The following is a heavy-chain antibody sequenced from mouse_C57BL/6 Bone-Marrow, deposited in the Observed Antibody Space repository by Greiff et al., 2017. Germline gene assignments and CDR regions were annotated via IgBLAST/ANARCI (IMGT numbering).Heavy chain of an antibody. D-gene: IGHD2-3*01. CDR3: ARMGDGYNVLDY. V-gene: IGHV1-52*01. J-gene: IGHJ2*01. Sequence: QVQLQQSGAELVRPGSSVKLSCKASGYTFTSYWMHWVKQRPIQGLEWIGNIDPSDSETHYNQKFKDKATLTVDKSSSTAYMQLSSLTSEDSAVYYGARMGDGYNVLDYWGQGTTLTVSS. CDR2: IDPSDSET. CDR1: GYTFTSYW.